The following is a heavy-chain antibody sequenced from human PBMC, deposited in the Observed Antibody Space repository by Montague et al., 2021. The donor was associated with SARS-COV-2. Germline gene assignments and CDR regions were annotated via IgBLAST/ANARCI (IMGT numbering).Heavy chain of an antibody. Sequence: SETLSLTCTVSGGSISSYYWSWIRQPPGKGLEWIGYIYYSGSTNYNPSLKSRVTISVDTSKNQFSLKLSSVTAADTAVYYWARESKWSHYFDYWGQGTLVTVSS. CDR1: GGSISSYY. D-gene: IGHD2-15*01. V-gene: IGHV4-59*01. J-gene: IGHJ4*02. CDR3: ARESKWSHYFDY. CDR2: IYYSGST.